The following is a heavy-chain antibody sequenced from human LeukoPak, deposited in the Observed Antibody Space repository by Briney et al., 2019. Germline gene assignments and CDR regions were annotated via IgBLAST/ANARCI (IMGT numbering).Heavy chain of an antibody. CDR3: ARVFGVNWFDP. CDR1: GGSISSYY. V-gene: IGHV4-59*01. CDR2: IYYNGSP. D-gene: IGHD3-3*01. Sequence: PSETLSLTCTVSGGSISSYYWTWIRQPPGKGLEWIGYIYYNGSPNYNPSLKSRVTISVDTSKNQFSLKLNSVTAADTAVYYCARVFGVNWFDPWGHGTLVTVSS. J-gene: IGHJ5*02.